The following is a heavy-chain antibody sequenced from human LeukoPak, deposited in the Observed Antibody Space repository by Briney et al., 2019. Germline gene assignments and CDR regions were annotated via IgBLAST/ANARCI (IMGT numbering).Heavy chain of an antibody. CDR2: INPNSGGT. CDR3: ARSWHYHDSSGYPYFDY. Sequence: ASVKVSCKASGYTFTDYHIHWVRQAPGQGLEWMGWINPNSGGTKFAQKFQGRVTMTRDTSISTAYMELSRLRSDDTAVYYCARSWHYHDSSGYPYFDYWGQGTLVTVSS. D-gene: IGHD3-22*01. CDR1: GYTFTDYH. V-gene: IGHV1-2*02. J-gene: IGHJ4*02.